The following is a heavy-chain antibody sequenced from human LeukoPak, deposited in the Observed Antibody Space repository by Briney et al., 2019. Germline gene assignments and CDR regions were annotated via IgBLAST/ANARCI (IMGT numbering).Heavy chain of an antibody. Sequence: GGSLRLSCAASGFTFSRYSMNWVRQTPGKGLEWVSYISTSSTTIYYADSVKGRFTISRDNAKNSLYLEMNSLRAEDMAVYYCARDANLIAAAGTPDYWGQGTLVTVSS. CDR1: GFTFSRYS. CDR3: ARDANLIAAAGTPDY. CDR2: ISTSSTTI. D-gene: IGHD6-13*01. J-gene: IGHJ4*02. V-gene: IGHV3-48*01.